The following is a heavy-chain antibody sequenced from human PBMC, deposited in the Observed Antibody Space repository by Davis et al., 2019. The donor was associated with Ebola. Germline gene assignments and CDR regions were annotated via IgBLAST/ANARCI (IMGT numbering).Heavy chain of an antibody. Sequence: GESLKISCAASGFTFSSYSMNWVRQAPGKGLVWVSRINSDGSSTNYADSVKGRFTISRDNAKNTLYLRLNSLRAEDTAVYYCARGSGWFDPWGQGTLVTVSS. J-gene: IGHJ5*02. V-gene: IGHV3-74*01. CDR3: ARGSGWFDP. CDR1: GFTFSSYS. CDR2: INSDGSST.